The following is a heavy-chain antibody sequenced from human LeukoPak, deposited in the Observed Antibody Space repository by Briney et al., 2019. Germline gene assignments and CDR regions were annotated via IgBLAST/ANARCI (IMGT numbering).Heavy chain of an antibody. CDR3: AGGSGITMVRGVIVSGMDV. Sequence: SETLSRTGAVYGESFSGYYWSWIRQPPGKGLEWIGEINHSGSTNYNPSLKSRVTISVDTSKNQFSLKLSSVTAADTAVYYGAGGSGITMVRGVIVSGMDVWGKGTTVTVSS. D-gene: IGHD3-10*01. CDR2: INHSGST. V-gene: IGHV4-34*01. J-gene: IGHJ6*04. CDR1: GESFSGYY.